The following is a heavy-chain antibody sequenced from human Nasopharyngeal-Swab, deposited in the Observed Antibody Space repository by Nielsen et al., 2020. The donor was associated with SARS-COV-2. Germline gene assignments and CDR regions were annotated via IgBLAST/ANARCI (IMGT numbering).Heavy chain of an antibody. D-gene: IGHD3-16*02. CDR2: IKQDGSEK. J-gene: IGHJ4*02. CDR3: ARDYRLGELSSFDY. Sequence: GGSLRLSCAASGFTFSSYWMSWVRQAPGKGLEWVANIKQDGSEKYYVDSVKGRFTISRDNAKNSLYLQMNSLRAEYTAVYYCARDYRLGELSSFDYWGQGTLVTVSS. CDR1: GFTFSSYW. V-gene: IGHV3-7*01.